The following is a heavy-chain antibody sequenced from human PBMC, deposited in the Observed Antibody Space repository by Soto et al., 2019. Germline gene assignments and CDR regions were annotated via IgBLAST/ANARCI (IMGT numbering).Heavy chain of an antibody. D-gene: IGHD2-2*03. Sequence: GGSLRLSCNCSGFRFSEHAMTWVRPAPGKGLDWVGFIRNTPYGVTTDYAAAVRGRFTISRDDSESIAYLQMNSLKTEDSGVYYCSRGSFGYYGPWGPGTLVTVSS. CDR3: SRGSFGYYGP. J-gene: IGHJ5*02. CDR2: IRNTPYGVTT. V-gene: IGHV3-49*04. CDR1: GFRFSEHA.